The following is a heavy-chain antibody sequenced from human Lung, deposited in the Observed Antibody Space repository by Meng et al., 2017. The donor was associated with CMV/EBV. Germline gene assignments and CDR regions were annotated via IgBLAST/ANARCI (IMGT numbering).Heavy chain of an antibody. CDR2: IDDSGST. CDR3: ARGKQDAWELLAY. Sequence: SGPGLVKPSGTLSLTCGVSGDSISSNIRWTWVRQPPGKGLEWIGDIDDSGSTNYNPSLNSRISISLDKSKNHFSLKVNSVTAADTAVYYCARGKQDAWELLAYWGQGALVTVSS. CDR1: GDSISSNIR. V-gene: IGHV4-4*02. J-gene: IGHJ4*02. D-gene: IGHD1-26*01.